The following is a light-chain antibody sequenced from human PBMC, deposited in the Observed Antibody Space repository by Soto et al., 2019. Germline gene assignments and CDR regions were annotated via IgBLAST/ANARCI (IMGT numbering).Light chain of an antibody. Sequence: DIQMTQSPSSLSASVGDRVTITCRASQSISSWLNWYQQKPGKAPKVLIYAASSLQSGVPSRFSGSGSGTDFTLTISSGRAEYSESEWCPERYSKSGTFGRGTKVDIK. CDR1: QSISSW. V-gene: IGKV1-39*01. CDR2: AAS. CDR3: PERYSKSGT. J-gene: IGKJ1*01.